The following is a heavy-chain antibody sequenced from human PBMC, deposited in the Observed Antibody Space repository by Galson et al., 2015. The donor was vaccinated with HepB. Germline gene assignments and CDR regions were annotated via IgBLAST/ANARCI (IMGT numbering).Heavy chain of an antibody. CDR2: IIPIFGTA. CDR1: GGTFSSYA. D-gene: IGHD3-10*01. CDR3: AITMVRGVIIYFDY. Sequence: SVKVSCKASGGTFSSYAISWVRQAPGQGLEWMGGIIPIFGTANYAQKLQGRVTMTTDTSTSTAYMELSSLRSEDTAVYYCAITMVRGVIIYFDYWGQGTLVTVSS. V-gene: IGHV1-69*05. J-gene: IGHJ4*02.